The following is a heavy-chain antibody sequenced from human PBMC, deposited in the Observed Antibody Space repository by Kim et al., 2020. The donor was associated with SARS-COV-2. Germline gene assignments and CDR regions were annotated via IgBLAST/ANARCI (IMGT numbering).Heavy chain of an antibody. CDR1: GYTFTSSH. V-gene: IGHV1-46*03. CDR2: INPSGGST. J-gene: IGHJ5*02. D-gene: IGHD3-10*01. CDR3: ARGTWGGGGWGYGSGQYNRFDP. Sequence: ASVKVSCKASGYTFTSSHIQWVRQAPGQGLEWMGIINPSGGSTTYAQKLQGRVSMTRDTSTGTVYMELSSLRSEDTAHYYCARGTWGGGGWGYGSGQYNRFDPWGQGTLVTVSS.